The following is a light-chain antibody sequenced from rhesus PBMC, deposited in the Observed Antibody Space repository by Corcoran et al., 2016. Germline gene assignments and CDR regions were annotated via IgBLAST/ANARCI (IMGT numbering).Light chain of an antibody. CDR1: QSFSSS. CDR3: KQYYSYPWT. V-gene: IGKV1-46*01. J-gene: IGKJ1*01. CDR2: SAS. Sequence: DIQMTQSPSSLSASVGDTVTITCRASQSFSSSLAWYQQKPGKAPKLLTYSASSLQSGVPSRFSGSKAGTDFTLTISSLQPEDIASYYCKQYYSYPWTFGQGTKVEIK.